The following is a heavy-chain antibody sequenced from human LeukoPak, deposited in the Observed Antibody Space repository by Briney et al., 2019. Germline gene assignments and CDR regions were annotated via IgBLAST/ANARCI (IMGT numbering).Heavy chain of an antibody. Sequence: GGSLRPSCAASGFTFSSYWMSWVRQAPGKGLEWVANIKQDGSEKYYVDSVKGRFTISRDNAKNSLYLQMNSLRAEDTAVYYCASTYVVVTAVHDAFHIWGQGTMVTVSS. CDR3: ASTYVVVTAVHDAFHI. V-gene: IGHV3-7*01. CDR2: IKQDGSEK. D-gene: IGHD2-21*02. CDR1: GFTFSSYW. J-gene: IGHJ3*02.